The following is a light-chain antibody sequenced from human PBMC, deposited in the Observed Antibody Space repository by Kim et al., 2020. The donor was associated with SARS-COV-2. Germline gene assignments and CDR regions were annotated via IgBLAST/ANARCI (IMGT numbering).Light chain of an antibody. Sequence: PTAKLTCTGNRNNVGDQGAAWLQQHQGHPPKLLSYRNNNRPSGISERLSASRSGNTAYLTITGLQPEDEADYYCSAWDSSLSAWVFGGGTKLTVL. CDR1: RNNVGDQG. CDR2: RNN. V-gene: IGLV10-54*01. CDR3: SAWDSSLSAWV. J-gene: IGLJ3*02.